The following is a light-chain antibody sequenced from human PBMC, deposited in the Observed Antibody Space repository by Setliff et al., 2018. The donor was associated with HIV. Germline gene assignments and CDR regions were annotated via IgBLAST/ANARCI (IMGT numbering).Light chain of an antibody. CDR3: CSYSRSSVPYV. CDR2: NVN. Sequence: QSVLTQVASVSGSPGQSITISCTGTSNDVGGHNLVSWFRVDPGKAPKLIIFNVNLWASGVSHRFSASKSGNTASLTISGLQSEDEADYYCCSYSRSSVPYVFGSGTKVTVL. CDR1: SNDVGGHNL. J-gene: IGLJ1*01. V-gene: IGLV2-23*02.